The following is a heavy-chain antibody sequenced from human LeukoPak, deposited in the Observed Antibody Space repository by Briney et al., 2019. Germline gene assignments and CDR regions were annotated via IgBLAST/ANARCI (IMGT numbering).Heavy chain of an antibody. J-gene: IGHJ6*02. CDR1: GFTFSSYW. D-gene: IGHD5-18*01. CDR3: ARDRSKIQLWSTLYYGMDV. CDR2: IKQDGSEK. Sequence: HPGGSLRLSCAASGFTFSSYWMSWVRQAPGKGLEWVANIKQDGSEKYYVDSVKGRFTISRDNAKNSLYLQMNSLRAEDTAVYYCARDRSKIQLWSTLYYGMDVWGQGTTVTVSS. V-gene: IGHV3-7*01.